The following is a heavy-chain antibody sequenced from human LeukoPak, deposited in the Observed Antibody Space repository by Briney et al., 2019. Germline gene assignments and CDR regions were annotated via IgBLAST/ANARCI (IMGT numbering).Heavy chain of an antibody. D-gene: IGHD2-15*01. V-gene: IGHV3-30-3*01. CDR1: GFTFSSYA. CDR2: ISYDGSNK. Sequence: GGSLRLSCAASGFTFSSYAMHWVRQAPGKGLEWVAVISYDGSNKYYADPVKGRFTISRDNSKNTLYLQMNSLRAEDTAVYYYARERRYCSGGGCSYYGMDVWGQGTTVTVSS. CDR3: ARERRYCSGGGCSYYGMDV. J-gene: IGHJ6*02.